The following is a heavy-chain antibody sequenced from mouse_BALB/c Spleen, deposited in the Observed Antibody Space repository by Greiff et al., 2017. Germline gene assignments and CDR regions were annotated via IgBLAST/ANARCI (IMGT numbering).Heavy chain of an antibody. CDR2: INPNNGGT. D-gene: IGHD1-1*02. V-gene: IGHV1-18*01. Sequence: VQLQQSGPELVKPGASVKIPCKASGYTFTDYNMDWVKQSHGKSLEWIGDINPNNGGTIYNQKFKGKATLTVDKSSSTAYMELRSLTSEDTAVYYCARKKYGPYAMDYWGQGTSVTVAS. CDR3: ARKKYGPYAMDY. J-gene: IGHJ4*01. CDR1: GYTFTDYN.